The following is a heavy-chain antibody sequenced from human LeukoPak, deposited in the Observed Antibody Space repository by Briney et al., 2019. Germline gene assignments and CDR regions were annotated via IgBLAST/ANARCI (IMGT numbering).Heavy chain of an antibody. CDR3: AREYYYDSSGQADAFDI. J-gene: IGHJ3*02. D-gene: IGHD3-22*01. CDR1: GYSFTSYY. Sequence: GASVKVSCKASGYSFTSYYMHWVRQAPGQGLEWMGWINTNTGNPTYAQGFTGRFVFSLDTSVSTAYLQISSLKAEDTAVYYCAREYYYDSSGQADAFDIWGQGTMVTVSS. V-gene: IGHV7-4-1*02. CDR2: INTNTGNP.